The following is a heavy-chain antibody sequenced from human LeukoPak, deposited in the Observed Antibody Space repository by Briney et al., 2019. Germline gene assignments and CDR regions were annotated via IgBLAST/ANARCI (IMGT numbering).Heavy chain of an antibody. Sequence: ASVKVSCTASGYTFTSYYMHWVRQAPGQGLEWMGIINPSGGSTSYAQKFQGRVTMTRDTSTSTVYMVLSSLRSEDTAVYYCAKAGSGSYWFAPWGQGTLVTVSS. CDR3: AKAGSGSYWFAP. CDR2: INPSGGST. J-gene: IGHJ5*02. D-gene: IGHD1-26*01. CDR1: GYTFTSYY. V-gene: IGHV1-46*01.